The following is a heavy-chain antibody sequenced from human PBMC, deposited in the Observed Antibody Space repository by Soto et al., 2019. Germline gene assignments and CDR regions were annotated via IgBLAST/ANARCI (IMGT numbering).Heavy chain of an antibody. CDR3: ARNDYGGNGYFDS. CDR1: GFSFSSYC. Sequence: XVSLRLSCAASGFSFSSYCMSWVGQAPGKGLEWVANIKQDGSEKYYVDSVKGRFTISRDNAKNSLYLQMNGLRAEDTAVYYCARNDYGGNGYFDSSGHGTLVTVSS. J-gene: IGHJ4*01. CDR2: IKQDGSEK. D-gene: IGHD4-17*01. V-gene: IGHV3-7*01.